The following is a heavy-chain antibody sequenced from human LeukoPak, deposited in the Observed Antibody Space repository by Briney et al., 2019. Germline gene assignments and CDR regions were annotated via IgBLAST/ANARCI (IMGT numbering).Heavy chain of an antibody. D-gene: IGHD6-13*01. J-gene: IGHJ4*02. CDR2: ISTRGGTI. CDR3: VKEALGIAPEGY. V-gene: IGHV3-11*01. Sequence: GGSLRLSCVASGFTFSDYHMSWIRQAPGKGLEWLSYISTRGGTIYYADSVKGRFTISRDNAKNSLYLQMNNLRAEDTALYYCVKEALGIAPEGYWGQGTLVTVSS. CDR1: GFTFSDYH.